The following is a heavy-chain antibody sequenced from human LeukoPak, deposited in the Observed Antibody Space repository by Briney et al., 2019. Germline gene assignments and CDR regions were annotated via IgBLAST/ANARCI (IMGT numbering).Heavy chain of an antibody. CDR3: ARSSPPETFDY. J-gene: IGHJ4*02. CDR2: IYYSGST. D-gene: IGHD6-6*01. Sequence: PSETLSLTCTVSGGSISSGGYYWSWIRQHPGKGLEWIGYIYYSGSTYYNPSLKSRVTISVDTSKNQFSLKLSSVPAADTAVYYCARSSPPETFDYWGQGTLVTVSS. V-gene: IGHV4-31*03. CDR1: GGSISSGGYY.